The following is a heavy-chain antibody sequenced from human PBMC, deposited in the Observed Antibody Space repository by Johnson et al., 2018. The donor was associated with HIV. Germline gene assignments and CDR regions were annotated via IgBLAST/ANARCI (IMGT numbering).Heavy chain of an antibody. J-gene: IGHJ3*02. V-gene: IGHV3-15*01. CDR2: IKSKTDGGTT. D-gene: IGHD3-3*01. Sequence: VQLVESGGGLVKPGGSLRLSCAASRFTFSNAWMSWVRQAPGKGLEWVGRIKSKTDGGTTDYAAPVKGRFTISRDDAKNTLYLQMNSLKSEDTAVYYCTPDIWSGYLWGSYAFDIWGQGTMVTVSS. CDR3: TPDIWSGYLWGSYAFDI. CDR1: RFTFSNAW.